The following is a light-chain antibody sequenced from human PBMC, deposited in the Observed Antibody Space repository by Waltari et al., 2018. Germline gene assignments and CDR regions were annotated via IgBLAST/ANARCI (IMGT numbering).Light chain of an antibody. Sequence: EIVLTQSPAPLSLCPGGRATLSRRASQSISSNVAWYQQKPGQAPRLLIYDVSNRAAGIPDRFSGSESGTDFTLTISSLEPEDFAVYYCPHRGNFFTFGPGTKVDIK. J-gene: IGKJ3*01. CDR1: QSISSN. CDR2: DVS. CDR3: PHRGNFFT. V-gene: IGKV3-11*01.